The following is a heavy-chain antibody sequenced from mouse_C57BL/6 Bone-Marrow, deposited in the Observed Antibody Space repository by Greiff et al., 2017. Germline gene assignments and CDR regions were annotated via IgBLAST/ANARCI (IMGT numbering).Heavy chain of an antibody. J-gene: IGHJ4*01. CDR1: GYTFTSYW. V-gene: IGHV1-74*01. Sequence: QVQLQQPGAELVKPGASVKVSCKASGYTFTSYWMNWVKQRPGQGLEWIGRIYPSDSDTNYNQKFKGKATLTVDKSTSTAYMQLSSLTSEDSAVFYCALGGYAIDYWGQGTSVTVSS. CDR3: ALGGYAIDY. CDR2: IYPSDSDT.